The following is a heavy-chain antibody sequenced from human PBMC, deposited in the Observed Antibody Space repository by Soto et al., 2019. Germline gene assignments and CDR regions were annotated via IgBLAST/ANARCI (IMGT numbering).Heavy chain of an antibody. D-gene: IGHD6-6*01. Sequence: QITLKESGPTLVKPTQTLTLTCTFSGFSLSTSGMGVGWIRQPPGKALEWLALIYWNDDKRYSPSLKSRLTITKDTSKNLVVLTMTTMDPVDAATYYCVHSPSSSPSDYWGQGTLVTVSS. CDR3: VHSPSSSPSDY. V-gene: IGHV2-5*01. J-gene: IGHJ4*02. CDR2: IYWNDDK. CDR1: GFSLSTSGMG.